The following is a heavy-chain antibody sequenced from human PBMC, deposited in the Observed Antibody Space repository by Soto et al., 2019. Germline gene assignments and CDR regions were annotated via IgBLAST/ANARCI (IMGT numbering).Heavy chain of an antibody. D-gene: IGHD1-26*01. V-gene: IGHV3-48*02. CDR2: ITISSTTI. CDR1: GFTFSSYA. Sequence: PGGSLRLSCAASGFTFSSYAMSWVRQAPGRGLEWLAFITISSTTIFYADSVKGRFTISRDNAKNSLYLQMNNLRDEDTAVYYCARDKGGSYTPLDYWGQGTLVTVSS. CDR3: ARDKGGSYTPLDY. J-gene: IGHJ4*02.